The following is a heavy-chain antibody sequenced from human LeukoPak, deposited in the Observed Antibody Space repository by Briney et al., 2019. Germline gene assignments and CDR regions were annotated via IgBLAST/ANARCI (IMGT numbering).Heavy chain of an antibody. D-gene: IGHD3-9*01. V-gene: IGHV3-23*01. CDR3: ARYFFD. CDR1: GFSFSSNA. J-gene: IGHJ4*02. CDR2: ISDSGDII. Sequence: PGGSLRLSCAASGFSFSSNAFNWVRQAPGKGLEWVSAISDSGDIIQYVDSVRGRFTISRDNSKNTLYLQMNSLRVEDTAVYYCARYFFDWGQGTLVTVSS.